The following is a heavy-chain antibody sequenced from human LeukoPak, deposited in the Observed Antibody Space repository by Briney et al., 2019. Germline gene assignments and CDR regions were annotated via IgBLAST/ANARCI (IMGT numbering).Heavy chain of an antibody. Sequence: GGSLRLSCAASGFTFDDYAMHWVRQAPGKGLEWVSGISWNSGSIGYADSVKGRFTVSRDSSKDTLYLQMNSLRAEDTAVYFCARKALGYRLGYGDYWGQGTLVTVSS. CDR1: GFTFDDYA. D-gene: IGHD5-12*01. J-gene: IGHJ4*02. CDR3: ARKALGYRLGYGDY. V-gene: IGHV3-9*01. CDR2: ISWNSGSI.